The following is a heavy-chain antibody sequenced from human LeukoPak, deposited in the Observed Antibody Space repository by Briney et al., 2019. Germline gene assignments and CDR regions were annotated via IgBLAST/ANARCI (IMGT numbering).Heavy chain of an antibody. Sequence: GGSLRLSCAASGFTFSNFLMTWVRQAPGKGLEWVSVIYSGGNTDYANSVKGRFTISRDNYKNTVYLQMNRLRAEDTAVYHCARGLSHLDYWGQGTLVTVSS. J-gene: IGHJ4*02. V-gene: IGHV3-53*01. CDR1: GFTFSNFL. CDR3: ARGLSHLDY. D-gene: IGHD2/OR15-2a*01. CDR2: IYSGGNT.